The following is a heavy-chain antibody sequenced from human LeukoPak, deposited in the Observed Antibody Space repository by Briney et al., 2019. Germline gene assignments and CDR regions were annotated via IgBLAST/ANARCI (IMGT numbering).Heavy chain of an antibody. CDR1: GFTFDDYG. CDR2: INWNGGST. V-gene: IGHV3-20*04. D-gene: IGHD3-3*01. J-gene: IGHJ3*02. Sequence: GGSLRLSCAASGFTFDDYGMSWVRQAPGKGLEWDSGINWNGGSTGYADSVKGRFTISRDNAKNSLYLQMNSLRAEDTALYYCARLYYDFWSGPETLRNSNAFDIWGQGTMVTASS. CDR3: ARLYYDFWSGPETLRNSNAFDI.